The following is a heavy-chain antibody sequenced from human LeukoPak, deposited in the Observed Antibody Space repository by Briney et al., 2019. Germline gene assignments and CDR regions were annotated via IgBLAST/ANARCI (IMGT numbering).Heavy chain of an antibody. CDR1: GGSVSSGSYY. CDR3: ARDWGSGLYGMDV. Sequence: PSETLSLTCTVSGGSVSSGSYYWRWIRQPPGKGLEWIGYIYYSGSTNYNPSLKSRVTISVDTSKNQFSLKLSSVTAADTAVYYCARDWGSGLYGMDVWGQGTTVTVSS. CDR2: IYYSGST. J-gene: IGHJ6*02. V-gene: IGHV4-61*01. D-gene: IGHD3-16*01.